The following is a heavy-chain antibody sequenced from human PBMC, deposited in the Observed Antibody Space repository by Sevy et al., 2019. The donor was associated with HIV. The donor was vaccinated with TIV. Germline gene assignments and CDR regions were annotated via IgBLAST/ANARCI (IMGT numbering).Heavy chain of an antibody. J-gene: IGHJ5*02. D-gene: IGHD4-17*01. CDR1: GFTFSSYA. CDR3: ARDQHDYAGNLRTGWFDP. Sequence: GGSLRLSCAASGFTFSSYAMHWVRQAPGKGLEWVAVISYDGSNKYYADSVKGRFTISRDNSKNTLYLQVKSLRTAGTAVYYCARDQHDYAGNLRTGWFDPWGQGTMVTVSS. CDR2: ISYDGSNK. V-gene: IGHV3-30-3*01.